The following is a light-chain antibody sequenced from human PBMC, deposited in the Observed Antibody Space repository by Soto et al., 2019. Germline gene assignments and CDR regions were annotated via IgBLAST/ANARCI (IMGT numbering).Light chain of an antibody. CDR1: QSVSSNY. V-gene: IGKV3-20*01. Sequence: EIVLTQSPGTLPLSPGERATLSCRASQSVSSNYLAWYQQKPGQAPRPLIYGASSRATGIPDRFSGSGAGTDFTLTISILESEDVAVYYCQQYGSSPWTFGQGTKVEIK. J-gene: IGKJ1*01. CDR2: GAS. CDR3: QQYGSSPWT.